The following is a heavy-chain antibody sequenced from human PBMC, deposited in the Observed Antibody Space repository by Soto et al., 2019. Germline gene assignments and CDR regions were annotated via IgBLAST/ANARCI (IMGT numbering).Heavy chain of an antibody. V-gene: IGHV1-18*01. Sequence: SGKVSCKASGYTFTSYRISRVRQDPGQGLERRGWISAYNGNTNYAQKLQGSVTMTTDTSTTTAHRQLRSLGSADTSVYDRVREGRITLTIYGMVVWDPGATVKISS. CDR2: ISAYNGNT. CDR3: VREGRITLTIYGMVV. J-gene: IGHJ6*01. CDR1: GYTFTSYR.